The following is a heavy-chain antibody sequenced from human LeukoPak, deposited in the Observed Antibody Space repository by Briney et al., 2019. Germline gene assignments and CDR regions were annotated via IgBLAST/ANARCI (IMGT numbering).Heavy chain of an antibody. Sequence: SETLSLTCTVSGGSISSYCWSWIRQPPGKGLEWIGYIYYSGSTNYNPSLKSRVTISVDTSKNQFSLKLSSVTAADTAVYYCARNQGYGGFDYWGQGTLVTVSS. J-gene: IGHJ4*02. CDR3: ARNQGYGGFDY. CDR1: GGSISSYC. D-gene: IGHD4-23*01. V-gene: IGHV4-59*01. CDR2: IYYSGST.